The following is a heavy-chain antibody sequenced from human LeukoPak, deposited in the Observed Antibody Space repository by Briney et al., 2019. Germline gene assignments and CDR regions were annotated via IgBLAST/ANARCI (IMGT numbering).Heavy chain of an antibody. CDR3: ARASRYYGGNPLDY. D-gene: IGHD4-23*01. CDR2: INSDGSST. V-gene: IGHV3-74*01. Sequence: GRSLRPSCAAAASTFSSNWMNCVRHPPGKGLVWVSCINSDGSSTSYADSVKGRFTISRDNAKNTLYLKMNSLRAEDTAVYYCARASRYYGGNPLDYWGQGTLVTVSS. CDR1: ASTFSSNW. J-gene: IGHJ4*02.